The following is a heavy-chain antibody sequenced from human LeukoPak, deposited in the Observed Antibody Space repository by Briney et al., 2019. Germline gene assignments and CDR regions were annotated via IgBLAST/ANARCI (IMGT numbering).Heavy chain of an antibody. CDR3: ARGHSTGCFDC. CDR1: GFTFSSYW. Sequence: GGSLRLSCAASGFTFSSYWMHWVRQAPGKGLVWVSRINSGGSDSIYADSVKGRFTISRDNAQNTVYLQMNSLRAEDTAIYYCARGHSTGCFDCWGQGTLVTVSS. D-gene: IGHD1-14*01. J-gene: IGHJ4*02. V-gene: IGHV3-74*01. CDR2: INSGGSDS.